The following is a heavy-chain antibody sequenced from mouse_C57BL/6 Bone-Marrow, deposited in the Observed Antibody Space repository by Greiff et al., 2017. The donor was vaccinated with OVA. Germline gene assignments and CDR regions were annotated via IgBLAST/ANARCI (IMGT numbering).Heavy chain of an antibody. CDR3: ARIDLYYGNHYAMDY. V-gene: IGHV8-8*01. CDR1: GFSLSTFGLG. D-gene: IGHD2-1*01. J-gene: IGHJ4*01. Sequence: QVTLKVSGPGILQPSQTLSLTCSFSGFSLSTFGLGVGWIRQPSGKGLEWLAHIWWDDDKYYNPALKSQLTISKDTAKNQVFLKIANVDTADTATYYCARIDLYYGNHYAMDYWGQGTSVTVSS. CDR2: IWWDDDK.